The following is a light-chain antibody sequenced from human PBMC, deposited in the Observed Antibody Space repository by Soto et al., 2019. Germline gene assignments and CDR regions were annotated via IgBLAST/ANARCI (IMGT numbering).Light chain of an antibody. Sequence: DIQMTQSPSSLSASVGDRVTIICRASHRISTSLNWYQQKPGKAPKLLIYSASGLQSGVPSRFSGSGSGIEFTLTISSLQPEDFATYYCQQSHRSPLTFGQGTKVDIK. CDR3: QQSHRSPLT. CDR2: SAS. CDR1: HRISTS. V-gene: IGKV1-39*01. J-gene: IGKJ1*01.